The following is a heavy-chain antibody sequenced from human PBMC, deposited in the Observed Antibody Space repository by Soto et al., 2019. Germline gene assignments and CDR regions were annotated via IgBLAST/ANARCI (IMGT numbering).Heavy chain of an antibody. CDR2: ISSSSSYI. CDR3: ARDSYTGADASAGGAAHDY. J-gene: IGHJ4*02. Sequence: EVQLVESGGGLVKPGGSLRLSCAASGFTFSSYSMNWVRQAPGKGLEWVSSISSSSSYIYYADSVKGRFTIARDNAKNSLYLQMNSLRAEDTAVYYCARDSYTGADASAGGAAHDYWCQGTLVTVSS. CDR1: GFTFSSYS. V-gene: IGHV3-21*01. D-gene: IGHD6-13*01.